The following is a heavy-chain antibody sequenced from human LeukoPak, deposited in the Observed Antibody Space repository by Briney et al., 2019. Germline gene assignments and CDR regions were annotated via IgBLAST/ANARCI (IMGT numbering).Heavy chain of an antibody. CDR1: GLTVSSKH. V-gene: IGHV3-53*01. J-gene: IGHJ4*02. D-gene: IGHD3-16*01. CDR3: AARDCSRTSCYAGVFDY. CDR2: VYSGGTT. Sequence: GGSLRLSCAASGLTVSSKHMGWVRQAPGKGLEWVSVVYSGGTTNYAESVKGRFTISRDDSKNTLHLQMNSLRAEDTAVYYCAARDCSRTSCYAGVFDYWGQGTLVSVS.